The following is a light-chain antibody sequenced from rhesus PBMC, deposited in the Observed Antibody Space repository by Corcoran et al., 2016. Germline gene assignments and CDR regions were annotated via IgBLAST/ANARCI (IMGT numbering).Light chain of an antibody. Sequence: DIQMTQSPSSLSVSIGDRVTITCRASENVNNYLNWYQQKPGKAPKPLIYKASTLQSGVPSRFSGSGSGTDYTCTISRLQPEDVATYYCQHGYGTPWTFGQGTKVEIK. CDR1: ENVNNY. CDR3: QHGYGTPWT. CDR2: KAS. J-gene: IGKJ1*01. V-gene: IGKV1-74*01.